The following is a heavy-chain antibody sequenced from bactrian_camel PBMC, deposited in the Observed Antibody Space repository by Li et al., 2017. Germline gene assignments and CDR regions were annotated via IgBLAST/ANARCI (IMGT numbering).Heavy chain of an antibody. CDR1: GYPINANC. V-gene: IGHV3S1*01. Sequence: VQLVESGGGSVQAGGSLRLSCAASGYPINANCMAWFRQAPGKERQGVAAIVTGAHNKYYAGSANGRFTISQDSARNTVYLQMNDLQPEDTATYYCAEGRGSRGEHCYSLNYWGPGTQVTVS. CDR3: AEGRGSRGEHCYSLNY. D-gene: IGHD6*01. CDR2: IVTGAHNK. J-gene: IGHJ4*01.